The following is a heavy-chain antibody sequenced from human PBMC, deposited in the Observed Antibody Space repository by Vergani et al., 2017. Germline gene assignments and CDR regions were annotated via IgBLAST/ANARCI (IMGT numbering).Heavy chain of an antibody. CDR1: GGSISSGSYY. CDR2: IYTSGST. D-gene: IGHD5-18*01. J-gene: IGHJ5*02. V-gene: IGHV4-61*02. Sequence: QVQLQESGPGLVKPSQTLSLTCTVSGGSISSGSYYWSWIRQPAGKGLEWIGRIYTSGSTNYNPSLKSRVTISVDTSKNQFSLKLSSVTAADTAVHYCAREGDTAMVLSGNWFDPWGQGTLVTVSS. CDR3: AREGDTAMVLSGNWFDP.